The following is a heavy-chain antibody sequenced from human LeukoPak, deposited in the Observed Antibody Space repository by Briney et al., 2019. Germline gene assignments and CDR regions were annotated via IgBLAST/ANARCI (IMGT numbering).Heavy chain of an antibody. V-gene: IGHV3-30*18. CDR3: AKSTTVTQRGYFDY. CDR1: GFTFSSYG. J-gene: IGHJ4*02. Sequence: GRSLRLSCAASGFTFSSYGMHWVRQAPAKGLEWVAIISYDGSNKYYADSVKGRFTISRDNSKNTQYLQMNSLRAEDTAVYYCAKSTTVTQRGYFDYWGQGTLVTVSS. D-gene: IGHD4-17*01. CDR2: ISYDGSNK.